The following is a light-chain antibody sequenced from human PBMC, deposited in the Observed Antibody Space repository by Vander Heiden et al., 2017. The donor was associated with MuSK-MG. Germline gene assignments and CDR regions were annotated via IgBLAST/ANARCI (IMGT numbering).Light chain of an antibody. CDR1: QHINNY. Sequence: EIVLTQSPVTLSLSPVYRATLSCLPSQHINNYLAWYQQKPGQAAKVLSFDASNRATGIPGRFSGSGSGTDFILTTSSLETEDFAVYFGQQRSLWARGARFGQGTKVEIK. J-gene: IGKJ1*01. CDR2: DAS. CDR3: QQRSLWARGAR. V-gene: IGKV3-11*01.